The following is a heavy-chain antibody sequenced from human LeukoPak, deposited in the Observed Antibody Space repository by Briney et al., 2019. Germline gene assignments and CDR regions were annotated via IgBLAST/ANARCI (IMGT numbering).Heavy chain of an antibody. CDR2: IKQDGGER. V-gene: IGHV3-7*01. D-gene: IGHD6-25*01. Sequence: GGSLRLSCVASGFTFSTYWMTWVRQAPGKGLEWVANIKQDGGERNYVDSVRGRFTISRDNAKNSLYLHMNSLRDEDTAVYYCVRGRLNPDHWGQGTLVTVSS. J-gene: IGHJ5*02. CDR1: GFTFSTYW. CDR3: VRGRLNPDH.